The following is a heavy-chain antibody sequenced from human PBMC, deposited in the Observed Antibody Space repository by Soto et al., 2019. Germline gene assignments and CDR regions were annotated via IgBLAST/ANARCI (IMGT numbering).Heavy chain of an antibody. D-gene: IGHD3-3*01. J-gene: IGHJ4*02. CDR2: IKQDGSQN. CDR3: ARDFGHGYYLDY. CDR1: GFTFSNYW. V-gene: IGHV3-7*01. Sequence: GGSLRLSCAASGFTFSNYWMRWVRQAPGKGLEWVANIKQDGSQNYYVDSVKGRFTTSRDNTKNSFYLQMNSLRDEDTAVYFCARDFGHGYYLDYWGRGTLVTVSS.